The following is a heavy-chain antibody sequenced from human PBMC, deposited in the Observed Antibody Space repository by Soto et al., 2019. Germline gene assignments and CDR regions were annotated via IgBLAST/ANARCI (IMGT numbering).Heavy chain of an antibody. Sequence: SVKVSCKASGGTFSSYAISWVRQAPGQGLEWMGGIIPIFGTANYAQKFQGRVTITADESTSTAYMELSSLRSEDTAVYYCARETRPDYGDYHPYFDYWGQGTLVTVSS. CDR1: GGTFSSYA. D-gene: IGHD4-17*01. CDR2: IIPIFGTA. CDR3: ARETRPDYGDYHPYFDY. V-gene: IGHV1-69*13. J-gene: IGHJ4*02.